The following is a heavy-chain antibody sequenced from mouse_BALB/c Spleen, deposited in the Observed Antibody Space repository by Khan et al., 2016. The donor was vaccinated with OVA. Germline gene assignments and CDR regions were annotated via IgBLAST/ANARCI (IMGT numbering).Heavy chain of an antibody. CDR1: GYTFTTYT. Sequence: QIQLVQSGAELARPGASVKMSCKASGYTFTTYTIHWVKQRPGQGLEWIGYIIPSTDYTTYNQKFKDKATLTADKSSSTAYMQLSSLTSDDSAFYYGAKEGAYYRSDGWFAYWGQGTLVTVSA. J-gene: IGHJ3*01. CDR3: AKEGAYYRSDGWFAY. CDR2: IIPSTDYT. D-gene: IGHD2-14*01. V-gene: IGHV1-4*01.